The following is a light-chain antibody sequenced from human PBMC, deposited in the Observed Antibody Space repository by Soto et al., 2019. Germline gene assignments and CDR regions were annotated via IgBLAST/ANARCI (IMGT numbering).Light chain of an antibody. J-gene: IGKJ2*01. V-gene: IGKV3-20*01. CDR1: QSVSSNY. CDR2: GAS. Sequence: EIVLTQSPGTLSLSPGERATLSCRASQSVSSNYLARYQQRPGQAPRVLIYGASSRATGIPDRFSGSGSGTDFTLTISRLEPEDFAVYFCHHYGNSPPNTFGQGTKVEIK. CDR3: HHYGNSPPNT.